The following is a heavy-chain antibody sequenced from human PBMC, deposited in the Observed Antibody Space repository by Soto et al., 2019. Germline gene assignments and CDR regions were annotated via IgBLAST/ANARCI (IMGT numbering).Heavy chain of an antibody. CDR1: GYTFTSYY. CDR3: TRSIITTAGTDALDL. CDR2: INPSSGGT. Sequence: QVQLVQSGAEVKKPGASVRVSCKASGYTFTSYYMHWVRQAPGQGPEWMGMINPSSGGTDYAQKFQGRVTMTRDTSTTTVYMELRSLRSEDTAVYYCTRSIITTAGTDALDLWGQGTLVTVSS. D-gene: IGHD6-13*01. J-gene: IGHJ3*01. V-gene: IGHV1-46*03.